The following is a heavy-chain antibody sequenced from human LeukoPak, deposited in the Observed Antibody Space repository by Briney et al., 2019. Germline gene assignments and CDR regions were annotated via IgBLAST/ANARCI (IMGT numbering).Heavy chain of an antibody. CDR2: INHSGST. CDR3: ARGRPKGYCSSTSCYTVNWFDP. CDR1: GGSFSGYY. V-gene: IGHV4-34*01. Sequence: SETLSHTCAVYGGSFSGYYWSWIRQPPGKGLEWIGEINHSGSTNYNPSLKSRVTISVDTSKNQFSLKLSSVTAADTAVYYCARGRPKGYCSSTSCYTVNWFDPWGQGTLVTVSS. J-gene: IGHJ5*02. D-gene: IGHD2-2*02.